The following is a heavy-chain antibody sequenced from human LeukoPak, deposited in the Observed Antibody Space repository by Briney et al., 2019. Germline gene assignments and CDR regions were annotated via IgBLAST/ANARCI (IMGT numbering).Heavy chain of an antibody. CDR1: GFTFSSYS. CDR3: ARDNTATLDY. Sequence: PGGSLRLSCAASGFTFSSYSMNWVRQAPGKGLEWVSSISSSSSYIYYADSVKGRFTISRDNAKNSLYLQMNSLRAADTAVYYCARDNTATLDYWGQGTLVTVSS. D-gene: IGHD5-18*01. V-gene: IGHV3-21*01. CDR2: ISSSSSYI. J-gene: IGHJ4*02.